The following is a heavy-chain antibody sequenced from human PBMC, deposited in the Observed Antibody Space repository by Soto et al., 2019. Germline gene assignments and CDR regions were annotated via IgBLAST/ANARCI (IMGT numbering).Heavy chain of an antibody. CDR3: ARETPGIVGATNYFDY. J-gene: IGHJ4*02. CDR2: ISYDGSNK. Sequence: QVQLVESGGGVVQPGRSLRLSCAASGFTFSSYAMHWVRQAPGKGLEWVAVISYDGSNKYYADSVKGRFTIPRDNSKNTLYLQMNSLRAEDTAVYYCARETPGIVGATNYFDYWGQGTLVTVSS. D-gene: IGHD1-26*01. CDR1: GFTFSSYA. V-gene: IGHV3-30-3*01.